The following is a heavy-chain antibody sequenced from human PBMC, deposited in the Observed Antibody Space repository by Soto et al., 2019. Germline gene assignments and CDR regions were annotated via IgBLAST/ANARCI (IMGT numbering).Heavy chain of an antibody. Sequence: PSETLSLTCAVYGGSFSGYYWSWIRPPPGKGLEWIGEINHSGSTNYNPSLKSRVTISVDASKNQFSLNLRSVTAADTAVYYCASMGYHYGSGSYPLDYWGQGTLVTVSS. CDR3: ASMGYHYGSGSYPLDY. D-gene: IGHD3-10*01. CDR2: INHSGST. J-gene: IGHJ4*02. V-gene: IGHV4-34*01. CDR1: GGSFSGYY.